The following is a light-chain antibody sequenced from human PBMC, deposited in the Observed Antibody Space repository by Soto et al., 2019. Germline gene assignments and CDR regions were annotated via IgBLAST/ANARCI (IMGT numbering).Light chain of an antibody. CDR1: QSINRF. V-gene: IGKV1-39*01. J-gene: IGKJ5*01. CDR3: QQSYSPPPLP. Sequence: DIQMTQSPSSLSASVGDRVTITCRASQSINRFLNWYQQKPGKAPKLLIYAASSLQSGVPSRFSGSGSGTVFPLTISILQPENFATYYCQQSYSPPPLPFGKGTRLEIK. CDR2: AAS.